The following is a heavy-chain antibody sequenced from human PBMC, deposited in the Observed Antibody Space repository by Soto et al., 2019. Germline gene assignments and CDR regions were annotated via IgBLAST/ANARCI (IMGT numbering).Heavy chain of an antibody. CDR2: INHSGST. V-gene: IGHV4-34*01. CDR3: ARGRAQGYCSSTSCPYYYYMDV. D-gene: IGHD2-2*01. Sequence: QVQLQQWGAGLLKPSETLSLTCAVYGGSFSGYYWSWIRQPPGKGLEWIGEINHSGSTNYNPSLKSRVTISVDTSNNQFSLKLSSVTAADTAVYYCARGRAQGYCSSTSCPYYYYMDVWGKGTTVTVSS. CDR1: GGSFSGYY. J-gene: IGHJ6*03.